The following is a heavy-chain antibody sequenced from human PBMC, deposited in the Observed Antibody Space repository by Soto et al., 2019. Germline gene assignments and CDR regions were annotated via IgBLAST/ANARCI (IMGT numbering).Heavy chain of an antibody. Sequence: QVQFVQSGAEVKKPGASVRLSCKPSGYTLPNYSIPWVRQAAGQGLQWLGWINRGSGYTEYSQRFQGRVTLRRDNSESKFYRELTSVTSEDTGVYFCTRDLTGGSPFDYWGQGTLVTVSS. J-gene: IGHJ4*02. D-gene: IGHD2-8*02. CDR3: TRDLTGGSPFDY. V-gene: IGHV1-3*01. CDR2: INRGSGYT. CDR1: GYTLPNYS.